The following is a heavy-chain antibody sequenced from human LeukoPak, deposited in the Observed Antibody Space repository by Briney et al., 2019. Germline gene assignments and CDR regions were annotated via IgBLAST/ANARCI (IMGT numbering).Heavy chain of an antibody. V-gene: IGHV1-18*01. D-gene: IGHD1-26*01. CDR1: GYTFTSYG. CDR2: ISAYNGNT. J-gene: IGHJ4*02. CDR3: AREIRGYSGSYSPGGY. Sequence: ASVKVSCKASGYTFTSYGISWVRQAPGQGLEWMGWISAYNGNTNYAQKLQGRVTMTTDTSTSTAYMELRSLRSDDTAVYYCAREIRGYSGSYSPGGYWGQGTLVTVSS.